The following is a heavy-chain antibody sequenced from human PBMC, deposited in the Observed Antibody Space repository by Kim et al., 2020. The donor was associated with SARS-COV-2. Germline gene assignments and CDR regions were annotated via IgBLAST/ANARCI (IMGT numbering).Heavy chain of an antibody. CDR2: IYYSGST. V-gene: IGHV4-31*03. Sequence: SETLSLTCTVSGGSISSGGYYWSWIRQHPGKGLESIGYIYYSGSTYYNPSLKSRVTISVDTSKNQFSLKLSSVTAADTAVYYCASSYLDANYGMDVWGQGTTVTVSS. J-gene: IGHJ6*02. CDR3: ASSYLDANYGMDV. CDR1: GGSISSGGYY.